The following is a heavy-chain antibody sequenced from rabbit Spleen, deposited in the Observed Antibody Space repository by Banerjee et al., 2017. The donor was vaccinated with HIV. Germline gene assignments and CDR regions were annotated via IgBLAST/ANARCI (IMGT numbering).Heavy chain of an antibody. CDR1: GFAFTTYY. Sequence: QLEETGGGLVQPGGSLTLSCKASGFAFTTYYMSWVRQAPGKGVEWIGSIDPVFGIANYANWVNGRFTISRDNAQNTVDLRINSLTAADTATYFCARDYNSGWDLWGPGTLVTVS. CDR3: ARDYNSGWDL. J-gene: IGHJ4*01. CDR2: IDPVFGIA. D-gene: IGHD4-1*01. V-gene: IGHV1S7*01.